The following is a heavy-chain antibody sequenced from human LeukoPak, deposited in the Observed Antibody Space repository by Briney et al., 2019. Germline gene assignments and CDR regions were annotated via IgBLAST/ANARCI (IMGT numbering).Heavy chain of an antibody. CDR3: TRDHYGSFDY. J-gene: IGHJ4*02. CDR1: GFSFGDYA. Sequence: GGSLRLSCTASGFSFGDYAMSWVRQAPGKGLEWVGFIRSSTFGGTTEYAASVNARFTISRDDSKGIAYLQMNSLKSEDTAVYYCTRDHYGSFDYWGQGTLVTVSS. D-gene: IGHD4-17*01. V-gene: IGHV3-49*04. CDR2: IRSSTFGGTT.